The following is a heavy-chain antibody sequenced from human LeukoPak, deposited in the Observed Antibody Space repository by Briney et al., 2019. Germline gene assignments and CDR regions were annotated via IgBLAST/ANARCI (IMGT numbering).Heavy chain of an antibody. CDR1: GYTFTSYD. V-gene: IGHV1-8*01. Sequence: ASVRVSCKASGYTFTSYDLNWVRRATGQGLEWMGWMSPASGNTGYAQKFQGRVTMTEDTSTDTAYMELSSLRSEDTAVYYCATLPYSSGWYYFDYWGQGTLVTVSS. J-gene: IGHJ4*02. CDR2: MSPASGNT. D-gene: IGHD6-19*01. CDR3: ATLPYSSGWYYFDY.